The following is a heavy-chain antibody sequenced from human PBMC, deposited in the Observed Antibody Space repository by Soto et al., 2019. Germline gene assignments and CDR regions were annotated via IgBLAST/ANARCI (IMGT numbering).Heavy chain of an antibody. CDR3: ARDLAGWTDY. CDR2: INAGNGNR. D-gene: IGHD6-19*01. Sequence: ASVKVSCKASGYTFTSYGMHWVRQAPGQRLEWMGWINAGNGNRKYSQKFQGRVTITRDTSASTAYMELSSLRSEDTTVYYCARDLAGWTDYWGQGTLVTVSS. CDR1: GYTFTSYG. V-gene: IGHV1-3*01. J-gene: IGHJ4*02.